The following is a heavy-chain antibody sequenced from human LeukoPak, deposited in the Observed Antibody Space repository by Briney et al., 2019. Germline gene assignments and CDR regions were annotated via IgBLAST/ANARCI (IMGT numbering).Heavy chain of an antibody. CDR3: ARDDGGSTGRFDP. V-gene: IGHV4-39*07. Sequence: SETLSLTCTVSGGSISSTSYYWGWIRQPPGKGLEWIGSINYSGSTYYNPSLKSRVTLSIDTSKNHFSLNLNSVTAADTAVFYCARDDGGSTGRFDPWGQGTLVTVSS. D-gene: IGHD1-26*01. J-gene: IGHJ5*02. CDR1: GGSISSTSYY. CDR2: INYSGST.